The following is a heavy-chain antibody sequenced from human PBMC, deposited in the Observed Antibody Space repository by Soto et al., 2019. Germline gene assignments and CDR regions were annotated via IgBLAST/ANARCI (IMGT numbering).Heavy chain of an antibody. CDR1: GGTFSSYA. CDR3: ASTDYYGSGTDKAVDWFDP. CDR2: IIPIFGTA. D-gene: IGHD3-10*01. V-gene: IGHV1-69*13. Sequence: SVKVSCKASGGTFSSYAISWVRQAPGQGLEWMGGIIPIFGTANYAQRFQGRVTITADESTSTAYMELSSLRSEDTAVYYCASTDYYGSGTDKAVDWFDPWGQGTLVTVSS. J-gene: IGHJ5*02.